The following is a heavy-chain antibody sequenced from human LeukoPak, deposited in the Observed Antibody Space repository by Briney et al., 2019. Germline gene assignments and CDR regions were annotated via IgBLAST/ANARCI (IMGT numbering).Heavy chain of an antibody. V-gene: IGHV3-23*01. D-gene: IGHD3-22*01. CDR1: GFTFSSYA. J-gene: IGHJ4*02. Sequence: GGSLRLSCAASGFTFSSYAMSWVRQAPGKGLEWVSAISGSGGSTYYADSVKGRFTISRDNSKNTLYLQMNSLRAEDTAVYYCARSLHYFDSSGQLGYWGQGTLVTVSS. CDR2: ISGSGGST. CDR3: ARSLHYFDSSGQLGY.